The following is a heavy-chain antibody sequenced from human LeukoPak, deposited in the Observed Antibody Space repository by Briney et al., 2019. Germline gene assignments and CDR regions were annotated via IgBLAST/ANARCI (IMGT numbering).Heavy chain of an antibody. Sequence: SETLSLTCAVYGGSFSGYYWSWIRQPPGKGLEWIGEINHSGSTNYNPSLKSRVTISVDTSKNQFSLKLSSVTAADTAVYYCARKGCSGGSCYRGYYYMDVWGKGTTVTVSS. CDR2: INHSGST. CDR3: ARKGCSGGSCYRGYYYMDV. CDR1: GGSFSGYY. J-gene: IGHJ6*03. V-gene: IGHV4-34*01. D-gene: IGHD2-15*01.